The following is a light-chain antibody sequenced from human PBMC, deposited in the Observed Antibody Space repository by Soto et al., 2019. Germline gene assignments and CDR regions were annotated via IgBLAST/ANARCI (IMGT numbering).Light chain of an antibody. CDR3: QQLNRFPRT. Sequence: DIQLTQSPSFLSASVGDRVTITCRASQDISSYLGWYQQRPGKVPRFLTHSASTLQSGVPSRFSATGSGTTFTLTIISLQPEDIATYYCQQLNRFPRTFGQGTKVEV. CDR2: SAS. CDR1: QDISSY. V-gene: IGKV1-9*01. J-gene: IGKJ1*01.